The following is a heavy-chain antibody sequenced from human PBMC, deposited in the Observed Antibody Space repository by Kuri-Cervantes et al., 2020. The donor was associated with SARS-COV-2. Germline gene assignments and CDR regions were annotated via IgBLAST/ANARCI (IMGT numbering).Heavy chain of an antibody. CDR2: IYTSGST. J-gene: IGHJ6*03. Sequence: SETLSLTCTVSGGSISSYYWSWIRQPAGKGLEWIGRIYTSGSTNYNPSLKSRVTMSVDTSKNQFSLKLSSVTAADTAVYYCARDSAGTDYYYYMDVWGKGTTVTVSS. V-gene: IGHV4-4*07. CDR3: ARDSAGTDYYYYMDV. CDR1: GGSISSYY. D-gene: IGHD6-13*01.